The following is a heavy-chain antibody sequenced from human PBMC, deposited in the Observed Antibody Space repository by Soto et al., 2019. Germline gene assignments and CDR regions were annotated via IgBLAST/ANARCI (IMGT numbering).Heavy chain of an antibody. CDR2: IDPSDSYT. D-gene: IGHD3-22*01. Sequence: GESLKISCKGSGYSFTSYWISWVRQMPGKGLEWMGRIDPSDSYTNYSPSFQGHVTISADKSISTAYLQWSSLKASDTAMYYCARHGSSGYYGIPPSYYYYGMDVWGQGTTVTVSS. V-gene: IGHV5-10-1*01. J-gene: IGHJ6*02. CDR1: GYSFTSYW. CDR3: ARHGSSGYYGIPPSYYYYGMDV.